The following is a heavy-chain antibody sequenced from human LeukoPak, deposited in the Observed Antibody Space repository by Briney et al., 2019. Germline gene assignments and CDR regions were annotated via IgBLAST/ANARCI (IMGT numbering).Heavy chain of an antibody. V-gene: IGHV4-59*01. Sequence: SETLSLTCTVSGGSFSSYYWTWIRQPPGKGLEWIGYIDHSGTTNYNPSLKSRVSISSDTSKNQFSLELSSVTAADTAVYYCARLKATVSIHAYFDSWGQGTLVTVSS. CDR3: ARLKATVSIHAYFDS. CDR2: IDHSGTT. J-gene: IGHJ4*02. CDR1: GGSFSSYY. D-gene: IGHD4-17*01.